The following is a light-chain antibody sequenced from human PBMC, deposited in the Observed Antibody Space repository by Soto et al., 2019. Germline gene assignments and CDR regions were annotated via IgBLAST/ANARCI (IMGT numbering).Light chain of an antibody. V-gene: IGKV3-15*01. CDR3: QHYTNWPLT. J-gene: IGKJ4*01. CDR1: YDLSSR. Sequence: EIVMTQSPVTLSVSPGERATHSCRASYDLSSRLAWYQQNPGQAPRLLIFDASTRATGVPARFSGSGSGTEFTLTICGLQSEDFAVYFCQHYTNWPLTSGGGTKV. CDR2: DAS.